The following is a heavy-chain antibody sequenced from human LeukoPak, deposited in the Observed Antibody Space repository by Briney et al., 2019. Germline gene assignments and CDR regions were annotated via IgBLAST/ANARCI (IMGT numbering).Heavy chain of an antibody. CDR3: ARTGWGLHPWKIYTYYFDY. J-gene: IGHJ4*02. Sequence: SETLSLTCAVYGGSFSGYYWSWIRQPPGKGLEWIGEINHSGSTNYNPSLKSRVTISVDTSKNQFSLKLSSVTAADTAVYYCARTGWGLHPWKIYTYYFDYWGQGTLVTVSS. CDR1: GGSFSGYY. CDR2: INHSGST. V-gene: IGHV4-34*01. D-gene: IGHD2-21*02.